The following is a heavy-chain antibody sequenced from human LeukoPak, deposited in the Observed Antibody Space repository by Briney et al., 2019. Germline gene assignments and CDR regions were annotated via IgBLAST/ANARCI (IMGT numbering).Heavy chain of an antibody. V-gene: IGHV4-39*01. J-gene: IGHJ6*02. CDR1: GGSISSSGYY. CDR2: IYYTGTT. CDR3: ARGRSNYYGMDV. D-gene: IGHD1-26*01. Sequence: PSETLSLTCTVSGGSISSSGYYWGWIRQPPGKGLESIGSIYYTGTTSYNPSLKSRLTISVDTSKNQFSLKLSSVTAADTAVYYCARGRSNYYGMDVWGQGTTVTVSS.